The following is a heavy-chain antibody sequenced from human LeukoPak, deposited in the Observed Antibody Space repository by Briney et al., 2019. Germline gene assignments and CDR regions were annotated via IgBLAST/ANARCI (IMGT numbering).Heavy chain of an antibody. CDR1: GYTFTSYG. J-gene: IGHJ4*02. CDR3: ARRGEYDITGYPIDY. V-gene: IGHV1-2*02. CDR2: INPNSGGT. D-gene: IGHD3-22*01. Sequence: GASVKVSCKASGYTFTSYGISWVRQAPGQGLEWMGWINPNSGGTNFAQKFQGRVTMTTETSINTAYMELTWLTSDDTALYYCARRGEYDITGYPIDYWGQGTLVTVSS.